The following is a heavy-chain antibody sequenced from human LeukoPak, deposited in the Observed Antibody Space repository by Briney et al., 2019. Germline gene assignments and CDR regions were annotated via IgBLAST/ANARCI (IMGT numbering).Heavy chain of an antibody. CDR1: GYTFTGYY. Sequence: GASVKVSCKASGYTFTGYYMHWVRQAPGQGLEWMGWINPNSGDTNYAQKFQGRVTMTRDTSISTAYMELSRLRSDDTAVYYCARAEIVVVPAALDYWGQGTLVTVSS. D-gene: IGHD2-2*01. V-gene: IGHV1-2*02. J-gene: IGHJ4*02. CDR2: INPNSGDT. CDR3: ARAEIVVVPAALDY.